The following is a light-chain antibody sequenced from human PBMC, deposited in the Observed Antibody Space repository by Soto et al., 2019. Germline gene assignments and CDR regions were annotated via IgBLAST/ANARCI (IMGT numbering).Light chain of an antibody. J-gene: IGKJ4*01. Sequence: EIVMTHFPAPLSVSPGERATLSFRPSQSVGSNLAWYQQKPGQAPRLLIYGASTRATGIPARFSGSGSGTEFILTISSLQSEDFAVYYCQQYNNWPLTFGGGTKVDIK. CDR2: GAS. CDR3: QQYNNWPLT. CDR1: QSVGSN. V-gene: IGKV3-15*01.